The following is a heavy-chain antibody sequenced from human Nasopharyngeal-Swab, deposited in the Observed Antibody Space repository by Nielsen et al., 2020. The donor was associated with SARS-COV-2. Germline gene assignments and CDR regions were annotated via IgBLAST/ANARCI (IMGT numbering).Heavy chain of an antibody. CDR2: IYYSGST. Sequence: SETLSLTCTVSGGSVSSGSYYWSWIRQPPGKGLEWIGYIYYSGSTNYNPSLKSRVTISVDTSKNQFSLKLSSVTAADTAVYYCGRGGGSSSWVDYWGQGTLVTVSS. D-gene: IGHD6-13*01. CDR1: GGSVSSGSYY. V-gene: IGHV4-61*01. J-gene: IGHJ4*02. CDR3: GRGGGSSSWVDY.